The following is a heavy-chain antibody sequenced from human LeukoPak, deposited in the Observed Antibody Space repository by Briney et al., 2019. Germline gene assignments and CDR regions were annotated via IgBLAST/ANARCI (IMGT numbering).Heavy chain of an antibody. CDR1: GGFISSGGYS. CDR2: IYHSGST. J-gene: IGHJ4*02. CDR3: ARASRDYDYVWGSSEPHFDY. V-gene: IGHV4-30-2*01. D-gene: IGHD3-16*01. Sequence: SETLSLTCAVSGGFISSGGYSWSWIRQPPGKGLEWIGYIYHSGSTYYNPSLKSRVTISVDRSKNQFSLKLSSVTAADTAVYYCARASRDYDYVWGSSEPHFDYWGQGTLVTVSS.